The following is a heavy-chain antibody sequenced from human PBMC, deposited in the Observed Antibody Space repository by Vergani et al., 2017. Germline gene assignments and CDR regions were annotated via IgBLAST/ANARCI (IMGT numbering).Heavy chain of an antibody. V-gene: IGHV3-48*04. J-gene: IGHJ6*02. D-gene: IGHD1-26*01. Sequence: VQLVESGGGVVQPGRSLRLSCAASGFTFSSYSMNWVRQAPGKGLEWVSYISSSSSTIYYADSVKGRFTISRDNAKNSLYLQMNSLRAEDTAVYYCARVGRAYYYGMDVWGQGTTVIVSS. CDR1: GFTFSSYS. CDR3: ARVGRAYYYGMDV. CDR2: ISSSSSTI.